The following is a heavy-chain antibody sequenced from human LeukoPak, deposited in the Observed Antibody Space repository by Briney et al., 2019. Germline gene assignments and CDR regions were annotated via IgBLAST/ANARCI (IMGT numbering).Heavy chain of an antibody. CDR3: ARDLRYGYSYGYSPFDY. CDR2: IIPIFGTA. V-gene: IGHV1-69*06. CDR1: GGTFSSYA. D-gene: IGHD5-18*01. J-gene: IGHJ4*02. Sequence: SVNVSCKASGGTFSSYAISWVRQAPGQGLEWMGRIIPIFGTANYAQKFQGRVTITVDKSTSTAYMELSSLRSEDTAVYYCARDLRYGYSYGYSPFDYWGQGTLVTVSS.